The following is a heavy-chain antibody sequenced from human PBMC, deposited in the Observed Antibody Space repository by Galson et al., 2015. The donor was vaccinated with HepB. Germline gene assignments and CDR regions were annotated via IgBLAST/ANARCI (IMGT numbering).Heavy chain of an antibody. CDR1: GFTFSSYA. CDR2: ISGSGGST. J-gene: IGHJ4*02. V-gene: IGHV3-23*01. D-gene: IGHD3-22*01. CDR3: AKESSPPVVVITPHYFDY. Sequence: SLRLSCAASGFTFSSYAMSWVRQAPGKGLEWVSAISGSGGSTYYADSVKGRFTISRDNSKNTLYLQMNSLRAEDTAVYYCAKESSPPVVVITPHYFDYWGQGTLVTVSS.